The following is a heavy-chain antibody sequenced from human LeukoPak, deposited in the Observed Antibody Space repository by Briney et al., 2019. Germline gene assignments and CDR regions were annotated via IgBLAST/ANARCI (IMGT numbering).Heavy chain of an antibody. CDR3: ARDHGDYSGKDY. CDR2: TWYDGSNK. V-gene: IGHV3-33*01. J-gene: IGHJ4*02. D-gene: IGHD4-17*01. CDR1: GFIFSSYG. Sequence: GGSLRLSCAASGFIFSSYGMHWVRQAPGKGLEWVAVTWYDGSNKYYADAVKGRFTISRDNSKNTLYLQMKSLRAEATAVYFCARDHGDYSGKDYWGQGTLVTVSS.